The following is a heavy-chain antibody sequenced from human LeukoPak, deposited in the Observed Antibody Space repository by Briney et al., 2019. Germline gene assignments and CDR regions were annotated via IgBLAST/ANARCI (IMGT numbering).Heavy chain of an antibody. J-gene: IGHJ4*02. CDR2: ISGSGGST. D-gene: IGHD2-15*01. V-gene: IGHV3-23*01. CDR3: ARGGGYYPIDY. CDR1: GFTFSSYA. Sequence: GGSLRLSCAASGFTFSSYAMSWVRQAPGKGRGGVSAISGSGGSTYYADSVKGRFTISRDTSKNTLYLQVNSLRAEDTAVYYCARGGGYYPIDYWGQGTLVTVSS.